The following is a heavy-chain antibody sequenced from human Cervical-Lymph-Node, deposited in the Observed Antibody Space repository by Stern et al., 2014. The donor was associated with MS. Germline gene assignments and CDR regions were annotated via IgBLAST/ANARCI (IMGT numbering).Heavy chain of an antibody. D-gene: IGHD3-22*01. CDR2: LIIIFDTA. V-gene: IGHV1-69*01. CDR3: ARASERSGYYPDYFQY. J-gene: IGHJ1*01. Sequence: VQLGQSGPEVKKPGSSVKVSFKASGGTFSNYAISWVRQDPGQGLEWMGGLIIIFDTANYAQKFQGRVTISADESTSTAYMELSSLRSEDTAVYYCARASERSGYYPDYFQYWGQGTPVTVSS. CDR1: GGTFSNYA.